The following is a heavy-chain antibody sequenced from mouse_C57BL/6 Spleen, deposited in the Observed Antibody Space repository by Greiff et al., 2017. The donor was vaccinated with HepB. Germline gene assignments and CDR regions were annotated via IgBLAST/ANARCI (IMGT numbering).Heavy chain of an antibody. CDR1: GFTFSSYA. Sequence: EVQLVESGGGLVKPGGSLKLSCAASGFTFSSYAMSWVRQTPEKRLEWVATISDGGSYTYYPDNVKGRFTISRDNAKNNLYLQMSHLKSEDTAMYYCARDLEYDGYYYAMDYWGQGTSVTVSS. CDR2: ISDGGSYT. V-gene: IGHV5-4*01. J-gene: IGHJ4*01. CDR3: ARDLEYDGYYYAMDY. D-gene: IGHD2-4*01.